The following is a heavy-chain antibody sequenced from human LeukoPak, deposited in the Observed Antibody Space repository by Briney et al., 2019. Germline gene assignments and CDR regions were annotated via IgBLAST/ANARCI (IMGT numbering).Heavy chain of an antibody. J-gene: IGHJ5*02. CDR2: IYTSGTT. CDR3: ASYGSGSYSFDP. Sequence: PSQTLSLTCTVSGGSISSGSYYWSWIRQPAGKGLEWIGHIYTSGTTNYNPSLKSRVTISVDTSKNQFSLKLSSVTAADTAVYYCASYGSGSYSFDPWGQGTLVTVSS. V-gene: IGHV4-61*09. D-gene: IGHD3-10*01. CDR1: GGSISSGSYY.